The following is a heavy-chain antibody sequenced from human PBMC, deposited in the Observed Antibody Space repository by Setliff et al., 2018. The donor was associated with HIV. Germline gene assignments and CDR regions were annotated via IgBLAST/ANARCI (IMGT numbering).Heavy chain of an antibody. J-gene: IGHJ4*02. Sequence: SETLSLTCAVYGGSFSGHSWTWIRQPPGKGLEWIGEINRSGSANYNRSLKSRVTMSVDTSKRQFSLKLTSVTAADTAVYYCALFSVDRGVEDYWGQGTLVTVSS. V-gene: IGHV4-34*01. D-gene: IGHD2-15*01. CDR2: INRSGSA. CDR3: ALFSVDRGVEDY. CDR1: GGSFSGHS.